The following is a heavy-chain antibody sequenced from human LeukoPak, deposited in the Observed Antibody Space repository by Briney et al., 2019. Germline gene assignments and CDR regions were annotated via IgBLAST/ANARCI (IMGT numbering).Heavy chain of an antibody. CDR2: IYHSGST. D-gene: IGHD5-18*01. J-gene: IGHJ5*02. CDR1: GGSISSSNW. Sequence: SETLSLTCAVSGGSISSSNWWSWVRQPPGKGLEWIGEIYHSGSTNYNPSLKSRVTMSVDTSKKQFSLKLSSVTAADTAVYYCARDSKVANTAMVNNWFDPWGQGTLVTVSS. CDR3: ARDSKVANTAMVNNWFDP. V-gene: IGHV4-4*02.